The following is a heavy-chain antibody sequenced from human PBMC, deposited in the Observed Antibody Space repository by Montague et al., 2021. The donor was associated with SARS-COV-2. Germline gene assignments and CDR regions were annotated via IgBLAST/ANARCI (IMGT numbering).Heavy chain of an antibody. J-gene: IGHJ4*02. D-gene: IGHD3-10*01. CDR3: ARLPDLLLWFGEALDY. Sequence: SETLSLTFTFSCCSISIISYYWGWILHPPFKGLEWIGSIYYSVITXYNPSLKSRVTISVDTSKNQFSLKLSSVTAADTAVYYCARLPDLLLWFGEALDYWGQGTLVTVSS. V-gene: IGHV4-39*01. CDR2: IYYSVIT. CDR1: CCSISIISYY.